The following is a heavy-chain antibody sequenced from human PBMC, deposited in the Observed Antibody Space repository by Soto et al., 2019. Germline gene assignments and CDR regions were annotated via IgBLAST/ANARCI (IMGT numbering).Heavy chain of an antibody. D-gene: IGHD3-10*01. CDR2: ISYDGSNK. CDR3: ARADYYGEGIDY. V-gene: IGHV3-30-3*01. Sequence: QVQLVESGGGVVQPGRSLRLSCAASGFTFSSYAMHWVRQAPGKGLEWVAVISYDGSNKYYADSVKGRFTISRDNSKNTLYLQMNSLRAEDTAVYYCARADYYGEGIDYWGQGTLVTVSS. CDR1: GFTFSSYA. J-gene: IGHJ4*02.